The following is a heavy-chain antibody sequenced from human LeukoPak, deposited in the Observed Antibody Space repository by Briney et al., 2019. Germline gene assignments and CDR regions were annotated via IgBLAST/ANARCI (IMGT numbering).Heavy chain of an antibody. CDR3: ARAPWSAASLDY. CDR2: ISGEGFNT. V-gene: IGHV3-43*02. J-gene: IGHJ4*02. D-gene: IGHD6-13*01. Sequence: GWSLRLSCAASGFTFDDYAMHWVRQAPGKGLEWVSLISGEGFNTYYADSVKGRFTISRDNSKDSLYLQMTSLTTEDTALYYCARAPWSAASLDYWGQGTLVTVSS. CDR1: GFTFDDYA.